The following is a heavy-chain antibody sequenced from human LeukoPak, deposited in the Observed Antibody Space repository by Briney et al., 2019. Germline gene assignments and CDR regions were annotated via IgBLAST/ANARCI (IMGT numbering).Heavy chain of an antibody. CDR3: ARDRDVLMVYATYWYFDL. CDR2: INPNSCGT. Sequence: ASVKVSCKASGYTFTGYYMHWVRQAPGQGLEWMGWINPNSCGTNYAQKFQGRVTMTRHTSISTAYMELRRLRSDDTAVYYCARDRDVLMVYATYWYFDLWGRGTLVTVSS. D-gene: IGHD2-8*01. V-gene: IGHV1-2*02. CDR1: GYTFTGYY. J-gene: IGHJ2*01.